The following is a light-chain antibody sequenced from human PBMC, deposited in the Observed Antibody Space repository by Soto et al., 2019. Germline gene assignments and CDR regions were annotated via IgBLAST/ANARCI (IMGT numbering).Light chain of an antibody. CDR3: QQYGSSPPWT. CDR2: GAS. J-gene: IGKJ1*01. CDR1: QSVSSSY. Sequence: EIVLTQSPGTLSLSPGERATLSCRASQSVSSSYLAWYQQKPGQATRLLIYGASSRATGIPDRFSGSGSGTDFTPTISRLEPEDFAGFYCQQYGSSPPWTFVQGTKVEIK. V-gene: IGKV3-20*01.